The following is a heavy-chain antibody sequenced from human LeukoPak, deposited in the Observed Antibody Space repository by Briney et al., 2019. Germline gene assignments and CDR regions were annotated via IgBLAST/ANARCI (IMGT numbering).Heavy chain of an antibody. Sequence: GGSLRLSCAASGFTVSSNYMSWVRQAPGKGLEWVSVIYSGGTTYYAYSVKGRFTISRDNSKNTLYLQMNSLRAEDTAVYYCARGYSSGWLHFDYWGQGTLVTVSS. J-gene: IGHJ4*02. CDR2: IYSGGTT. CDR3: ARGYSSGWLHFDY. CDR1: GFTVSSNY. D-gene: IGHD6-19*01. V-gene: IGHV3-66*01.